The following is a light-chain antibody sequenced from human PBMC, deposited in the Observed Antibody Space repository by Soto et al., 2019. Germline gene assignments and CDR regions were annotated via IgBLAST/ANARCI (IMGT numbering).Light chain of an antibody. V-gene: IGLV2-11*01. CDR1: SSDVGGYNF. CDR2: DVT. J-gene: IGLJ1*01. Sequence: QSALTQPHSVSGSPGQSVTISCTGTSSDVGGYNFVSWYQQHPGKVPKLMIYDVTIRPSGVPDRFSGSKSGNTASLTISGLQAEDEADYYCTSYTSSITYVFGTGTKVTVL. CDR3: TSYTSSITYV.